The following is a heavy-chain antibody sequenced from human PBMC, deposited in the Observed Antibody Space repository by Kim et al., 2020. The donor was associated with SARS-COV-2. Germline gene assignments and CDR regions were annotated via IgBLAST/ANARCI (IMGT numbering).Heavy chain of an antibody. Sequence: SETLSLTCTVSGGSISSYYWSWSRQPAGKGLEWIGRIYTSGSTNYNPSLKSRVTMSVDTSKNQFSLKLSSVTAADTAVCYCARILCDYYYYGMDVWGQGSTLTVSS. CDR1: GGSISSYY. CDR3: ARILCDYYYYGMDV. CDR2: IYTSGST. J-gene: IGHJ6*02. V-gene: IGHV4-4*07. D-gene: IGHD3-10*02.